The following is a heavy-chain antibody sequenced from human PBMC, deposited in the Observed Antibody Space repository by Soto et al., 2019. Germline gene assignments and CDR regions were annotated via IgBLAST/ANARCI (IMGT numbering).Heavy chain of an antibody. CDR2: ISYDGSNK. J-gene: IGHJ4*02. Sequence: GGSLRLSCAASGFTFSSYAMHWVRQAPGKGLEWVAVISYDGSNKYYADSVKGRFTISRDNSKNTLYLQMNSLRAEDTAVYYCAREHNPYGDYSSLFDYWGQGTLVTVSS. V-gene: IGHV3-30-3*01. D-gene: IGHD4-17*01. CDR1: GFTFSSYA. CDR3: AREHNPYGDYSSLFDY.